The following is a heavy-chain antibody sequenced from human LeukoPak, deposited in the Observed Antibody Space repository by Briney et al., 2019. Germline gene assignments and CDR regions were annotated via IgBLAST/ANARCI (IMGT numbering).Heavy chain of an antibody. CDR1: GFTFRSNT. D-gene: IGHD4-17*01. V-gene: IGHV3-23*01. Sequence: GGSLRLSCAASGFTFRSNTMSWVRQAPGRGLEWVSVISGSGSSTYYADSVKGRFTISRDNSKNTLYLQMNSLRAEDTAVYYCARHNTVTTDYFDYWGQGTLVTVSS. CDR2: ISGSGSST. J-gene: IGHJ4*02. CDR3: ARHNTVTTDYFDY.